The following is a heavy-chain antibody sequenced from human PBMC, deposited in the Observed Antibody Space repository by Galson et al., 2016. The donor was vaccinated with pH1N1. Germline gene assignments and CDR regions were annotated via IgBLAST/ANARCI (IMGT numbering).Heavy chain of an antibody. CDR2: IYYNGST. Sequence: TLSLPCTVSGDSINSHYWGWIRQTPGKGLECIGYIYYNGSTTYNPSLKSQVSISLDTTNNHFSLKMTSVTVADRALDYCARGFRIAPTGTIFDSWGQGTLVTVSS. CDR1: GDSINSHY. J-gene: IGHJ4*02. D-gene: IGHD1-1*01. CDR3: ARGFRIAPTGTIFDS. V-gene: IGHV4-59*11.